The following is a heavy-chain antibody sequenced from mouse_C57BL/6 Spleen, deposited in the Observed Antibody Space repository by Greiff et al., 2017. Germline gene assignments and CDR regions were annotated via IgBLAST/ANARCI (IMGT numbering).Heavy chain of an antibody. CDR2: IDPETGGT. Sequence: VQGVESGAELVRPGASVTLSCKASGYTFTDYEMHWVKQTPVHGLEWIGAIDPETGGTAYNQKFKGKAILTADKSSSTAYMELRSLTSEDSAVYYCTRSEYISSPFAYWGRGTLVTVSA. V-gene: IGHV1-15*01. D-gene: IGHD1-1*01. J-gene: IGHJ3*01. CDR3: TRSEYISSPFAY. CDR1: GYTFTDYE.